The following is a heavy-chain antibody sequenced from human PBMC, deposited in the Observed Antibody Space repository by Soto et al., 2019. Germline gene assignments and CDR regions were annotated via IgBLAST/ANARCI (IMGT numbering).Heavy chain of an antibody. CDR1: GYTFTSYG. V-gene: IGHV1-18*01. Sequence: ASVKVSCKASGYTFTSYGISWVRQAPGQGLEWMGWISAYNGNTNYAQKLQGRVTMTTDTSTSTAYMELRSLRSDDTAVYYCARDLSVVAENPYYYYMDVWGKGTTVTVS. CDR2: ISAYNGNT. CDR3: ARDLSVVAENPYYYYMDV. D-gene: IGHD2-15*01. J-gene: IGHJ6*03.